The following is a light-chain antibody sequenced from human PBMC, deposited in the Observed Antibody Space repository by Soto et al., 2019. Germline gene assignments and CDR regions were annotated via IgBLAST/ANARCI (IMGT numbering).Light chain of an antibody. CDR3: QQRSNWPLT. CDR2: AAS. Sequence: DIQMTQSPSSLSASVGDRVTITCRASQSINKYLNWYQQKPGKAPKLLIYAASNLQGGVTSRFSGSGSGTDFTLTISSLEPEDFAVYYCQQRSNWPLTFGGGTKVDIK. CDR1: QSINKY. V-gene: IGKV1-39*01. J-gene: IGKJ4*01.